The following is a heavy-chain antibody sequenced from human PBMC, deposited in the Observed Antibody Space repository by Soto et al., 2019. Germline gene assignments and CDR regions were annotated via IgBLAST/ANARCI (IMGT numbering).Heavy chain of an antibody. Sequence: QVQLVQSGGEVKRPGASVKVSCKTSGYTFSNYGITWVRQAPGQPLEWLGWISLYSDGTNYAQKFQGRVSITTDTSTTTAYMELRRLRSDDTAVYYCVRAAKRYFDYWGQGTLVTVSS. V-gene: IGHV1-18*01. CDR3: VRAAKRYFDY. CDR2: ISLYSDGT. CDR1: GYTFSNYG. J-gene: IGHJ4*02.